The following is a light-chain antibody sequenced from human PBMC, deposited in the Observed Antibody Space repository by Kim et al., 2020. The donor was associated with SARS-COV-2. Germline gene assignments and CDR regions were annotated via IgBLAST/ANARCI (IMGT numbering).Light chain of an antibody. CDR2: GAS. Sequence: GSVGERVTINCRASQGIRNDLGWYQQNPGRGPKRLIYGASSLQSGVPSRFSGSGSGTEFTLTISSLQPEDFATYFCLQHNTYPITFGQGTRLEIK. CDR3: LQHNTYPIT. CDR1: QGIRND. V-gene: IGKV1-17*01. J-gene: IGKJ5*01.